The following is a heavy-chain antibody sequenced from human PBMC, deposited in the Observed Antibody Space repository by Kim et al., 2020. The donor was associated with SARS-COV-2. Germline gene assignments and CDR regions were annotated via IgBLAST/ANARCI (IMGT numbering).Heavy chain of an antibody. CDR3: ATLGGVIPTSYYYYYGMDV. D-gene: IGHD2-21*01. V-gene: IGHV3-9*01. Sequence: KGRFTISRDNAKNSLYLQMKSLRAEDTALYYCATLGGVIPTSYYYYYGMDVWGQGTTVTVSS. J-gene: IGHJ6*02.